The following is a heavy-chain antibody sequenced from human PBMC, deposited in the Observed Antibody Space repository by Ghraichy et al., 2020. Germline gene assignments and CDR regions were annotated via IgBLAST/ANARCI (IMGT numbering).Heavy chain of an antibody. D-gene: IGHD4-11*01. CDR3: ARVERTTVILHYGMDV. V-gene: IGHV4-4*07. CDR2: IYTSGST. CDR1: GGSISSYY. J-gene: IGHJ6*02. Sequence: SETLSLTCTVSGGSISSYYWSWIRQPAGKGLEWIGRIYTSGSTNYNPSLKSRVTMSVDTAKNQFFLQLSSVTAADTAVYYCARVERTTVILHYGMDVLGQGTTVTVSS.